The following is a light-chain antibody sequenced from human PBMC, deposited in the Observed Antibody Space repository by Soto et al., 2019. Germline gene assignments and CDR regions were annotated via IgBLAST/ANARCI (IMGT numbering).Light chain of an antibody. J-gene: IGLJ1*01. V-gene: IGLV2-14*01. CDR3: SSYTSSSTRGV. CDR1: SSDVGGYNY. CDR2: EVS. Sequence: QSALTQPASVSGSPGQSITISCTGTSSDVGGYNYVSWYQQHPGKAPKLMIYEVSNRPSGVSNRFSGSKSGNTASLTISGLQAEDEADYYCSSYTSSSTRGVFATGTKVTVL.